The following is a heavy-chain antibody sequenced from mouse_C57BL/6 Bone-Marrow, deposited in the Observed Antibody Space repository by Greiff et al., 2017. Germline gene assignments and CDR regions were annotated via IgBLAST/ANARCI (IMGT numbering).Heavy chain of an antibody. CDR1: EIDFRSYC. D-gene: IGHD1-1*01. CDR2: INTDSSTI. V-gene: IGHV4-1*01. CDR3: ARQDDGSMDEYFDV. Sequence: EVKLVESGGGLVQPGGSLKLSCASSEIDFRSYCMSWVRRAPGKRLELIGEINTDSSTINYAPSLKDQFIISRDNAKNTLYLQMSKVRSEDTAFYYCARQDDGSMDEYFDVWGTGTTVTVSS. J-gene: IGHJ1*03.